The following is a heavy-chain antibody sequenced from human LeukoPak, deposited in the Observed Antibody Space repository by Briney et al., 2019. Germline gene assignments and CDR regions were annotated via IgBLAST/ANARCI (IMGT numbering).Heavy chain of an antibody. CDR3: APVAGYYFDY. Sequence: GGSLRLSCAASGFTFSSYAMHWVRQAPGKELEWVAVISYDGSNKYYADSVKGRFTISRDNSKNTLYLQMNSLRAEDTAVYYCAPVAGYYFDYWGQGTLVTVSS. CDR1: GFTFSSYA. J-gene: IGHJ4*02. V-gene: IGHV3-30-3*01. CDR2: ISYDGSNK. D-gene: IGHD6-19*01.